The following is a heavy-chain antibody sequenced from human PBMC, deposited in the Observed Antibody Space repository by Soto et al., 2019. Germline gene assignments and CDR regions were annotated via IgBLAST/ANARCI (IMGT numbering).Heavy chain of an antibody. CDR3: AGGGYDILTGYNWFDP. J-gene: IGHJ5*02. V-gene: IGHV4-39*01. D-gene: IGHD3-9*01. CDR2: IYYSGST. CDR1: GGSISSSSYY. Sequence: PSETLSLTCTVSGGSISSSSYYWGWIRQPPGKGLEWIGSIYYSGSTYYNPSLKSRVTISVDTSKNQFSLKLSSVTAADTAVYYCAGGGYDILTGYNWFDPWGQGTLVTVS.